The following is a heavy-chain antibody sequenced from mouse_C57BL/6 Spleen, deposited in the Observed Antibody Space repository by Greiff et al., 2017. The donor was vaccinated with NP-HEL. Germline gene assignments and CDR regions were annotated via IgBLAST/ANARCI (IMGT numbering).Heavy chain of an antibody. V-gene: IGHV1-15*01. CDR2: IDPETGGT. CDR1: GYTFTDYE. D-gene: IGHD1-1*01. CDR3: TRRPYYYGSSYLDY. J-gene: IGHJ2*01. Sequence: QVQLQQSGAELVRPGASVTLSCKASGYTFTDYEMHWVKQTPVHGLEWIGAIDPETGGTAYNQKFKGKAILTADKSSSTAYMELRSLTSEDSAVYYCTRRPYYYGSSYLDYWGQGTTLTVSS.